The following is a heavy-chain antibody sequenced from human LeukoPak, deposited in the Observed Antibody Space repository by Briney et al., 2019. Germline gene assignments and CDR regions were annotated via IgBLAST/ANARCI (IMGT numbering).Heavy chain of an antibody. CDR2: IRYDGSGK. D-gene: IGHD6-13*01. CDR1: GFTFSSYG. V-gene: IGHV3-30*02. CDR3: SNPEGAAAAGYDAFDI. Sequence: GGSLRLPCAASGFTFSSYGMHWVRQAPGKGLEWVAFIRYDGSGKHYADYVKGRFTISRDNSKNTLYLQMSRLRSEDTAVYFCSNPEGAAAAGYDAFDIWGQGTMVTVSS. J-gene: IGHJ3*02.